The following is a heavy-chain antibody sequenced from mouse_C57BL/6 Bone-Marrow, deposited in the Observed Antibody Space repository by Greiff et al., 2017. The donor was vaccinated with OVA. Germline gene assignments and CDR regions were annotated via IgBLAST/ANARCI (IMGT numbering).Heavy chain of an antibody. V-gene: IGHV1-22*01. CDR2: INPNNGGT. D-gene: IGHD1-1*01. CDR3: ARSELHSTGYFDV. Sequence: EVQLQQSGPELVKPGASVKMSCKASGYTFTDYNMHWVKQSHGKSLEWIGYINPNNGGTSYTQKFKGKATLTVNKSSSTAYMELRSLTSEDSAVYYWARSELHSTGYFDVWGTGTTVTVSS. CDR1: GYTFTDYN. J-gene: IGHJ1*03.